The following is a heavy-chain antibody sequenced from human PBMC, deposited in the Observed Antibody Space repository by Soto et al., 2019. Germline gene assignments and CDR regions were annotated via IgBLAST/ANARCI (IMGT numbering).Heavy chain of an antibody. CDR1: GYSFTSYC. J-gene: IGHJ3*02. D-gene: IGHD2-2*01. Sequence: PGESLKISCKGSGYSFTSYCIGWVLQMPGKGLEWMGIIYPGDSDTRYSPSFQGQVTISADKSISTAYLQWSSLKASDTAMYYCARHDRRVGYCSSTSCYGAFDIWGQGTMVT. CDR2: IYPGDSDT. CDR3: ARHDRRVGYCSSTSCYGAFDI. V-gene: IGHV5-51*01.